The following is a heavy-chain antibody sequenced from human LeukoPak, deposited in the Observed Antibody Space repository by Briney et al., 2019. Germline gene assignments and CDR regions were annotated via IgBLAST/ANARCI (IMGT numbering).Heavy chain of an antibody. Sequence: GGSLRLSCAASGFTFNNFGMHWVRQAPGKGLEWVSVISYSGSVQFYADSVKGRFTISRDNAKNSLYLQMNSLRAEDTAVYYCARGRSCPYGCYFDYWGQGTLVTVSS. D-gene: IGHD2-15*01. J-gene: IGHJ4*02. CDR1: GFTFNNFG. CDR2: ISYSGSVQ. CDR3: ARGRSCPYGCYFDY. V-gene: IGHV3-30*03.